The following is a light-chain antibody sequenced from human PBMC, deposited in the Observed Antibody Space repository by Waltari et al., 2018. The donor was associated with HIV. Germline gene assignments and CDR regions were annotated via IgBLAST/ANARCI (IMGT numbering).Light chain of an antibody. CDR1: SLPKQF. J-gene: IGLJ3*02. V-gene: IGLV3-25*03. CDR2: KDT. CDR3: QPADSTGTYWM. Sequence: YEVTQSPSASVFPGQTARITCSGESLPKQFAYWYQEKAGKAPVLVIYKDTERPTGSPERYSGYSTGTTVTLINSGFQAEDAADYYYQPADSTGTYWMFRAVTTVTVL.